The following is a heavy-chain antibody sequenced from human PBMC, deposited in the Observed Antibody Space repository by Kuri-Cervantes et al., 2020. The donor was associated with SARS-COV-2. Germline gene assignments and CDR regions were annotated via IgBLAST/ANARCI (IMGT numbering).Heavy chain of an antibody. J-gene: IGHJ6*02. D-gene: IGHD6-13*01. CDR1: GFTFSSYA. CDR2: ISSNGGST. CDR3: ARSARAAGTYYYYGMDV. V-gene: IGHV3-64*04. Sequence: GESLKISCSASGFTFSSYAMHWVRQAPGKGLEYVSAISSNGGSTYYADSVKGRFTISRDNSKNTLYLQMNSLRAEDTAVYYCARSARAAGTYYYYGMDVWGQGTTVTVSS.